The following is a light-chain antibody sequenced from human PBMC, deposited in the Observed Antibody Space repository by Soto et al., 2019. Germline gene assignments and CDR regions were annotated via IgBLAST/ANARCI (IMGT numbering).Light chain of an antibody. Sequence: QSVLTQPASVSGSPGQSITISCTGTSSDVGSYNLVSWYQQHPGKAPKLMIYEGNKRPSGVSNRFSASKSGNTASLTISGLQAEDEADYYCCSYAGSNTPYVFGTGTKVTVL. V-gene: IGLV2-23*01. CDR3: CSYAGSNTPYV. J-gene: IGLJ1*01. CDR2: EGN. CDR1: SSDVGSYNL.